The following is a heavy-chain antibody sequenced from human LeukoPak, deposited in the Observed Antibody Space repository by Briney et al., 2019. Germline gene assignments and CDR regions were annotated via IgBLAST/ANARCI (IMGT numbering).Heavy chain of an antibody. J-gene: IGHJ5*02. V-gene: IGHV4-61*02. CDR3: ARVFKTTPGFDP. Sequence: PSEALSLTCTVSGGSISSGSYYWSWIRQPAGKGLEWIGRIYTSGSTNYNPSLKSRVTISVDTSKNQFSLKLSSVTAADTAVYYCARVFKTTPGFDPWGQGTLVTVSS. CDR2: IYTSGST. CDR1: GGSISSGSYY. D-gene: IGHD4-11*01.